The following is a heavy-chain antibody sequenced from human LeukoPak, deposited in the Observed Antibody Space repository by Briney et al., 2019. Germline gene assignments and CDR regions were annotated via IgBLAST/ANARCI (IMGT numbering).Heavy chain of an antibody. CDR1: GFTFSSYC. V-gene: IGHV3-23*01. CDR3: AKASLLLGDILEPSNFDL. CDR2: ISGTGGSV. D-gene: IGHD3-10*01. Sequence: PGGSLRLSCAASGFTFSSYCMNWVRQAPGKGLEWVSAISGTGGSVEYADSVKGRFTISRDDSKSTLFLRMNSLRADDAAVYYCAKASLLLGDILEPSNFDLWGRGTLVTVSS. J-gene: IGHJ4*02.